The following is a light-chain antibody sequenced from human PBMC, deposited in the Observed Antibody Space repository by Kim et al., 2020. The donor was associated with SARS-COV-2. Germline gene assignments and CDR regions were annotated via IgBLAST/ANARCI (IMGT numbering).Light chain of an antibody. J-gene: IGKJ3*01. CDR3: QQSYITPFT. CDR1: QSSSSH. CDR2: AAS. V-gene: IGKV1-39*01. Sequence: SVGDRVTITCRTTQSSSSHLNWYQQKPGRAPKLLISAASTLQGGVPSRFSGSGSETDFTLTISSLQPEDFATYFCQQSYITPFTFGPGTKVDIK.